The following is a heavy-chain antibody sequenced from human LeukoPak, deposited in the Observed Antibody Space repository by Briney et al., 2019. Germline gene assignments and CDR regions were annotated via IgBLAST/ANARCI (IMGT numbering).Heavy chain of an antibody. Sequence: PSETLSLTCTVSSGSISTSNYYWGWVRQPPGKALEWIGNIFYSGSTYYSPSLKSRVTISLDTSRNQFSLKLSSVTAADTAVYYCARGLLITMGAFDIWGQGTMVTVSS. CDR2: IFYSGST. D-gene: IGHD3-10*01. J-gene: IGHJ3*02. CDR3: ARGLLITMGAFDI. CDR1: SGSISTSNYY. V-gene: IGHV4-39*07.